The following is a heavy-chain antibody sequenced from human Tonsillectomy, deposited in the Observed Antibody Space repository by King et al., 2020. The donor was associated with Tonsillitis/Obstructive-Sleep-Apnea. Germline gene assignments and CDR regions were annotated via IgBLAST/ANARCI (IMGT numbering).Heavy chain of an antibody. Sequence: VQLQQWGAGLLKPSETLSLTCAVYGGSFSGYYWSWIRQPPGKGLEWIGEINHSGSTTYNASLKSRVTISVDTPKNQFSLKLSSVTAADTAVYYCARGRYCSSTSCSMAFDIWGQGTMVTVSS. CDR2: INHSGST. CDR3: ARGRYCSSTSCSMAFDI. D-gene: IGHD2-2*01. J-gene: IGHJ3*02. CDR1: GGSFSGYY. V-gene: IGHV4-34*01.